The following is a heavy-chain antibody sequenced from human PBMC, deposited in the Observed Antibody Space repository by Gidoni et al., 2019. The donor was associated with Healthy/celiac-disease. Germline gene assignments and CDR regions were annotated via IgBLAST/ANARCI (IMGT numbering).Heavy chain of an antibody. CDR3: ARHALGAGYYDFWSGPHHDAFDI. V-gene: IGHV4-39*01. Sequence: QLQLQESGPGLVTPSETLSLTCTVSGGSISSSSYYWGWIRQPPGKGLEWIGSIYYSGSTYYNPSLKSRVTISVDTSKNQFSLKLSSVTAADTAVYYCARHALGAGYYDFWSGPHHDAFDIWGQGTMVTVSS. D-gene: IGHD3-3*01. CDR1: GGSISSSSYY. J-gene: IGHJ3*02. CDR2: IYYSGST.